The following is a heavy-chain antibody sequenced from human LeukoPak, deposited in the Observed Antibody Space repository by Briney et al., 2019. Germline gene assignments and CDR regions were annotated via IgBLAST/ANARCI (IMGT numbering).Heavy chain of an antibody. CDR1: GFTFSSYA. J-gene: IGHJ4*02. D-gene: IGHD3-22*01. CDR2: ISGSGSST. CDR3: AKTRVVYYYDIPDPFDY. V-gene: IGHV3-23*01. Sequence: GGSLRLSCAASGFTFSSYAMSWVRQAPGKGLEWVSSISGSGSSTYYADSVKGRFTISRDNSKNTLYLQMNSLRAEDTAVYYCAKTRVVYYYDIPDPFDYWGQGSLVTVSS.